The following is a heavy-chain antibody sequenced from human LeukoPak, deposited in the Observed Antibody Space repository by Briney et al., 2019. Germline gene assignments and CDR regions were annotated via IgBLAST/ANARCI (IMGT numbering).Heavy chain of an antibody. D-gene: IGHD6-6*01. J-gene: IGHJ4*02. Sequence: SVKVSCKASGFTFTSSAMQWVRQARGQRLEWIGWIVVGSGNTNYAQKFQERVTITRDMSTSTVYMELSSLRSEDTAVYYCARSEEDLSLVDYWGQGTLVTVSS. CDR3: ARSEEDLSLVDY. CDR1: GFTFTSSA. V-gene: IGHV1-58*02. CDR2: IVVGSGNT.